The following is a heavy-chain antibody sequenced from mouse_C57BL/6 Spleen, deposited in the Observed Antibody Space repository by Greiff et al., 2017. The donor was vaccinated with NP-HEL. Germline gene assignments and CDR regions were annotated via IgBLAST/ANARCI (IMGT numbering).Heavy chain of an antibody. CDR1: GFTFSDYY. D-gene: IGHD2-1*01. Sequence: EVQLVESGGGLVQPGGSLKLSCAASGFTFSDYYMYWVRQTPEKRLEWVAYISNGGGSTYYPDTVKGRFTISRDNAKNTLYLQMSRLKSEDTAMYYCARQTFIYYGNGGFAYWGQGTLVTVSA. CDR3: ARQTFIYYGNGGFAY. CDR2: ISNGGGST. V-gene: IGHV5-12*01. J-gene: IGHJ3*01.